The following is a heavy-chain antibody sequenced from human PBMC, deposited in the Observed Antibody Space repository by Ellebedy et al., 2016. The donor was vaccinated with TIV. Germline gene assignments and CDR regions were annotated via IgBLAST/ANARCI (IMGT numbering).Heavy chain of an antibody. J-gene: IGHJ4*02. CDR3: AREVWYPAS. D-gene: IGHD6-13*01. CDR1: GFTFSHYR. CDR2: LNTAGSST. V-gene: IGHV3-74*01. Sequence: GESLKISCAASGFTFSHYRRHCVRHAPGNGLLWVSRLNTAGSSTGYADSVKGRFTISRDNAKNTQDLQMNGLRAEDTAVYYCAREVWYPASWGQGTLVTVSS.